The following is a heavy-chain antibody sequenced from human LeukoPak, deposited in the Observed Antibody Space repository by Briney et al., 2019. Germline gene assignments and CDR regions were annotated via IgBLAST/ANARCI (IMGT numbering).Heavy chain of an antibody. CDR1: GGSISSSSYY. Sequence: PSETLSLTCTVSGGSISSSSYYWGWIRQPPGKGLEWTGSIYYSGSTYYNPSLKSRVTISVDTSKNQFSLKLSSVTAADTAVYYCARQPAYCSSTSCYAVLDYWGQGTLVTVSS. V-gene: IGHV4-39*01. D-gene: IGHD2-2*01. J-gene: IGHJ4*02. CDR2: IYYSGST. CDR3: ARQPAYCSSTSCYAVLDY.